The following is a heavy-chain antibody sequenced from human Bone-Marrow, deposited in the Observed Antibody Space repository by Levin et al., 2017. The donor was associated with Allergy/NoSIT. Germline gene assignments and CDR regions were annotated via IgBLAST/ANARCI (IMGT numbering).Heavy chain of an antibody. CDR3: ARAGGGYDWDY. V-gene: IGHV3-66*02. CDR2: IYSDGRT. Sequence: GGSLRLSCAASGFTVSSSYMSWVRQAPGKGLEWVSVIYSDGRTYYANSVKGRFTISRDNSNNTLYLQMNGLRDEDTAVYYCARAGGGYDWDYWGQGTLVTVSS. D-gene: IGHD5-12*01. CDR1: GFTVSSSY. J-gene: IGHJ4*02.